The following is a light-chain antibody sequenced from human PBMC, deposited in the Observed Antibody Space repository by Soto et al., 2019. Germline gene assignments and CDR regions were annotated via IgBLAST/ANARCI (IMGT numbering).Light chain of an antibody. J-gene: IGKJ1*01. CDR2: GAS. CDR3: QQYGSSPQT. CDR1: QSVSSNY. Sequence: EIVLMQSPGTLSLSPGERATLSCRASQSVSSNYLAWYQQKPGQAPRLLIYGASSRATGIPDRFSGSGSGTDFTLTISRLEPEDFAVYYCQQYGSSPQTFGQGTKVEIK. V-gene: IGKV3-20*01.